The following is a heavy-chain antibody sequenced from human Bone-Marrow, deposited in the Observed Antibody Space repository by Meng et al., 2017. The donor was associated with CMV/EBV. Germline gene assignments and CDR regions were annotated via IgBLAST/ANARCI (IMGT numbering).Heavy chain of an antibody. V-gene: IGHV4-38-2*02. CDR1: GGSISSYY. Sequence: GSLRLSCTVSGGSISSYYWGWIRQPPGKGLEWIGSIYHSGSTYYNPSLKSRVTISVDTSKNQFSLKLSSVTAADTAVYYCARVENSGSGWYFSRYYYYYGMDVWGQGTTVTVSS. CDR2: IYHSGST. D-gene: IGHD6-19*01. CDR3: ARVENSGSGWYFSRYYYYYGMDV. J-gene: IGHJ6*02.